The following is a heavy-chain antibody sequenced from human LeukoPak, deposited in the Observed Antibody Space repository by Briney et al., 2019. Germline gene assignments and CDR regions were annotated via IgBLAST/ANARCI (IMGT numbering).Heavy chain of an antibody. CDR3: ARNGPLRWSGYSVPWFDP. D-gene: IGHD3-3*01. Sequence: GASVKVSCKASGGTFSSYAISWVRQAPGQGLEWMGGIIPIFGTANYAQKFQGRVTITTGESTSTAYMELSSLRSEDTAVYYCARNGPLRWSGYSVPWFDPWGQGTLVTVSS. CDR1: GGTFSSYA. J-gene: IGHJ5*02. V-gene: IGHV1-69*05. CDR2: IIPIFGTA.